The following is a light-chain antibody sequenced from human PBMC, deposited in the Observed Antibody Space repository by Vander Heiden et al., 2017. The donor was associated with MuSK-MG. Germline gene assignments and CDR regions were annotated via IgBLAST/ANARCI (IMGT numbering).Light chain of an antibody. Sequence: QSALTQPASVSGSPGPSITISCPGTSSDVGGYNYVSWYQQHPGKAPKLMIYDVSNRPSGVSNRFSGSKSGNTASLTISGLKAEDEADYYCSSYTSSSTVVFGGGTKLTVL. V-gene: IGLV2-14*01. CDR2: DVS. J-gene: IGLJ2*01. CDR3: SSYTSSSTVV. CDR1: SSDVGGYNY.